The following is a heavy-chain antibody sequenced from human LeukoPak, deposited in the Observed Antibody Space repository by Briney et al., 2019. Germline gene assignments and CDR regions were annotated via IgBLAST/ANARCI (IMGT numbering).Heavy chain of an antibody. CDR1: GFTFSSYE. CDR3: AELGITMIGGV. D-gene: IGHD3-10*02. V-gene: IGHV3-48*03. Sequence: GGSLRLSCAASGFTFSSYEMNWVRQAPGKGLEGVSYISSSGSTIYYADSVKGRFTISRDNAKNSLYLQMNSLRAQDTAVYYCAELGITMIGGVWGKGTTVTISS. CDR2: ISSSGSTI. J-gene: IGHJ6*04.